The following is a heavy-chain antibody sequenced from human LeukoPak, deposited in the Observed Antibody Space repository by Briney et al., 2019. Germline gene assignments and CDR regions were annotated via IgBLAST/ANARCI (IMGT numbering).Heavy chain of an antibody. CDR3: AMVRIAAAGKGFDY. Sequence: PSETLSLTCTVSGGSISSGDYYWSWIRQPPGKGLEWIGYIYYSGSTYYNPSLKSRVTISVDTSKNQFSLKLSSVTAADTAVYYCAMVRIAAAGKGFDYWGQGTLVTVSS. J-gene: IGHJ4*02. CDR2: IYYSGST. V-gene: IGHV4-30-4*01. CDR1: GGSISSGDYY. D-gene: IGHD6-13*01.